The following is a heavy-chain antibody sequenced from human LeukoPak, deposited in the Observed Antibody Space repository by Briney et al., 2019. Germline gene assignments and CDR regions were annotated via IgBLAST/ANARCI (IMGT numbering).Heavy chain of an antibody. CDR3: ARVGQQLVRNWFYP. V-gene: IGHV1-2*02. CDR2: INPNSGGT. J-gene: IGHJ5*02. Sequence: ASVKVSCKASGYTFTCYYMHWVRQAPGQGLEWMGWINPNSGGTNYAQKFQGRVTMTRDTSISTAYMELSRLRSDDTAVYYCARVGQQLVRNWFYPWGQGTLVTLSS. D-gene: IGHD6-13*01. CDR1: GYTFTCYY.